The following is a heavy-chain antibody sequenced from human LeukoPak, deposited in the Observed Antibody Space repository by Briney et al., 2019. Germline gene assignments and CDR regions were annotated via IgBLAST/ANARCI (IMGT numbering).Heavy chain of an antibody. V-gene: IGHV3-23*01. CDR2: ISDSGGRT. D-gene: IGHD3-22*01. CDR3: AKRGVVIRVILVGFHKEANYFDS. CDR1: GITLSNYG. J-gene: IGHJ4*02. Sequence: PGGSPRLSCAVSGITLSNYGMSWVRQAPGKGMEWVAGISDSGGRTNYADSVKGRFTISRDNPKNTLYLQMNSLRAEDTAVYFCAKRGVVIRVILVGFHKEANYFDSWGQGVLVTVSS.